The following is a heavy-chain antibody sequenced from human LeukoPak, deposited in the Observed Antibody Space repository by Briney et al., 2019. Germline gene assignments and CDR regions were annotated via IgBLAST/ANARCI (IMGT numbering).Heavy chain of an antibody. CDR1: GYTFTGYY. Sequence: SSVKLSFTASGYTFTGYYMHWVRQGPAQGLERKGWINPNSSGTNYAQKFQGRFTITRDTSISTAYMELSRLRSDDTAVYDCARDPGFDYDSSGPDYYYYGMDVWGQGTTVTVSS. V-gene: IGHV1-2*02. CDR2: INPNSSGT. D-gene: IGHD3-22*01. J-gene: IGHJ6*02. CDR3: ARDPGFDYDSSGPDYYYYGMDV.